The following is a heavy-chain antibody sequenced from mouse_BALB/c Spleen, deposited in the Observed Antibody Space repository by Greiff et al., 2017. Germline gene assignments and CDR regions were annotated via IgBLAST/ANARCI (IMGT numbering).Heavy chain of an antibody. V-gene: IGHV6-6*02. CDR3: TRYGSSPYWYFDV. D-gene: IGHD1-1*01. CDR1: GFTFSNYW. J-gene: IGHJ1*01. CDR2: IRLKSNNYAT. Sequence: DVQLQESGGGLVQPGGSMKLSCVASGFTFSNYWMNWVRQSPEKGLEWVAEIRLKSNNYATHYAESVKGRFTISRDDSKSSVYLQMNNLRAEDTGIYYCTRYGSSPYWYFDVWGAGTTVTVSS.